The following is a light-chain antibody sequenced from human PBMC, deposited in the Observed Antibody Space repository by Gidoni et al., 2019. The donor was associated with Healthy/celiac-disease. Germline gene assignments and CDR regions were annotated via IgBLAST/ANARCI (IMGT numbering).Light chain of an antibody. CDR1: SSDVGGYNY. Sequence: QSALTQPASVSGSPGQSITISCTGTSSDVGGYNYVSWYQQHPGKAPKLMIYEVSNRPSGVSNRFSGSKSGNTASLTISGLQAEDEADYYCSSYTSSSSVVFGGGTKLXVL. J-gene: IGLJ2*01. CDR3: SSYTSSSSVV. V-gene: IGLV2-14*01. CDR2: EVS.